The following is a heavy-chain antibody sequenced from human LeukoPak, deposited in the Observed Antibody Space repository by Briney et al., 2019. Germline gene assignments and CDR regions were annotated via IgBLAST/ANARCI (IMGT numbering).Heavy chain of an antibody. J-gene: IGHJ5*02. CDR2: INHSGST. CDR1: GGSFSGYY. V-gene: IGHV4-34*01. Sequence: SETLSLTCAVYGGSFSGYYWSWIRQPPGKGLEWIGEINHSGSTNYNPSLKSRVTISVDTSKNQFSLKLSSVTAADTAVYYCARGPNWFDPWGQGTLITVSS. CDR3: ARGPNWFDP.